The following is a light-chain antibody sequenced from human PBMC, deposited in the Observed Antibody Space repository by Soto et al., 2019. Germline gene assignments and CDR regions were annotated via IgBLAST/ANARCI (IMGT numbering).Light chain of an antibody. CDR3: QQYNSYSCT. V-gene: IGKV1-5*01. J-gene: IGKJ3*01. Sequence: IQMTQCPSRLSASVGERVTITCRARQSLXSWVAWYQQQPGKAPKFRXADASSLESGVPSRLSGSGSGTEFTLTISSLHPYDFSTYYFQQYNSYSCTFGPGTKVDIK. CDR1: QSLXSW. CDR2: DAS.